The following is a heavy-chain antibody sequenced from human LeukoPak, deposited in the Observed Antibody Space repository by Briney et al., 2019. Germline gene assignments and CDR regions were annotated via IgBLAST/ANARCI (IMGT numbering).Heavy chain of an antibody. J-gene: IGHJ4*02. CDR2: MNPNSGNT. Sequence: ASVKVSCKASGYTFPSYDIHWVRQAPGQGLEWMGWMNPNSGNTGYAQKFQGRVTMTRNTSISTAYMELSSLRSEDTAVYYCARRGAVAGTNGYWGQGTLVTVSS. CDR1: GYTFPSYD. CDR3: ARRGAVAGTNGY. D-gene: IGHD6-19*01. V-gene: IGHV1-8*01.